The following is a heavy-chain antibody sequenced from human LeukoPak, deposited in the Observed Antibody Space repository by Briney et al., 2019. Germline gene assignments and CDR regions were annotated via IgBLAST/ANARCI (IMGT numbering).Heavy chain of an antibody. J-gene: IGHJ6*02. D-gene: IGHD6-19*01. CDR3: AGKRWLTNLGYYYYGMDV. CDR2: INHSGST. Sequence: PSETLSLTCAVYGGSFSGYYWSWIRQPPGKGLEWIGEINHSGSTNYNPSLKSRVTISVDTSKNQFSLKLSSVTAADTAVYYCAGKRWLTNLGYYYYGMDVWGQGTTVTVSS. CDR1: GGSFSGYY. V-gene: IGHV4-34*01.